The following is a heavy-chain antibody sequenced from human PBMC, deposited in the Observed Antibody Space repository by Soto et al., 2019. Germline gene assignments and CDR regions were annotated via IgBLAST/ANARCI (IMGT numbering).Heavy chain of an antibody. CDR3: ARVLRGVVNWFDP. D-gene: IGHD3-10*01. CDR1: GDTFTNFG. V-gene: IGHV1-18*01. Sequence: GASVKVSCKTFGDTFTNFGLSWVRQAPGQGLEWMGWIATYNSNRNYAQEFQGRLTLTTDTSTSTAYMELKSLGYDDKAVYYCARVLRGVVNWFDPWGQGTLVTVSS. CDR2: IATYNSNR. J-gene: IGHJ5*02.